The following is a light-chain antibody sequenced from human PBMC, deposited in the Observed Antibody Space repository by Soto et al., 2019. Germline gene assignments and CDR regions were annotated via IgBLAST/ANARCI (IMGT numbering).Light chain of an antibody. CDR3: SSYTTGSTPWV. CDR1: SSDVGGYIL. Sequence: QSALTQPASVSGSPGQSITISCTGTSSDVGGYILVSWYQQHPGKAPKLMIYEVTNRPSGVSARFSGSKSGNTASLTISGLQTEDEADYFCSSYTTGSTPWVFGGGTKVTV. V-gene: IGLV2-14*02. CDR2: EVT. J-gene: IGLJ3*02.